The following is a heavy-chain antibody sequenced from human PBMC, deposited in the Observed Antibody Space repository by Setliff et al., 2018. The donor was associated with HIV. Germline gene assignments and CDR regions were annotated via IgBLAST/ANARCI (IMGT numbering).Heavy chain of an antibody. D-gene: IGHD3-22*01. J-gene: IGHJ4*02. Sequence: GASVKVSCKASGYTFTSDYIHWVRQAPGQGLEWMGWINPKSDGTNYAQKFQGRVTMTRDTSISTAYMELSRLRSDDTAVYYCARDYYDSSGYISFPGLPDYWGQGTLVTVSS. CDR1: GYTFTSDY. CDR3: ARDYYDSSGYISFPGLPDY. V-gene: IGHV1-2*02. CDR2: INPKSDGT.